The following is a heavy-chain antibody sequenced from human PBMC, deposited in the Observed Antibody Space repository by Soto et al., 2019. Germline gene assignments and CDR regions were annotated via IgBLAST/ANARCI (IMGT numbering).Heavy chain of an antibody. Sequence: SETLSLTCTVSGGSISSGSYYWAWIRQPPGKGLEWIGSIYYSGSTYYNPSLKSRVTISVDTSNNHFSLNLYSVTAADTAVYYCTRHPGPRLPQDYWGQGTLVTVSS. CDR1: GGSISSGSYY. J-gene: IGHJ4*02. CDR2: IYYSGST. CDR3: TRHPGPRLPQDY. V-gene: IGHV4-39*01.